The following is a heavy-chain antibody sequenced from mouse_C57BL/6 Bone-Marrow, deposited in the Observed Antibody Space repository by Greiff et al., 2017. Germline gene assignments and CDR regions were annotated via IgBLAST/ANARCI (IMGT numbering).Heavy chain of an antibody. CDR3: AREDYYGRDYAMDY. D-gene: IGHD1-1*01. J-gene: IGHJ4*01. CDR1: GYTFTSYW. Sequence: QVQLQQPGAELVMPGASVKLSCKASGYTFTSYWMHWVKQRPGQGLEWIGEIDPSDSYTNYNQKFKGKSTLTVDKSSSTAYMQLSSLPSEDSAVYYCAREDYYGRDYAMDYWGQGTSVTVSS. V-gene: IGHV1-69*01. CDR2: IDPSDSYT.